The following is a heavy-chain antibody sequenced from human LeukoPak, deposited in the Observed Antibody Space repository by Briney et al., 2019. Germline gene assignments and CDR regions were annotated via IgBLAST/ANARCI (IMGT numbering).Heavy chain of an antibody. CDR1: GGSISSSRSY. J-gene: IGHJ5*02. CDR2: IYYNGDT. V-gene: IGHV4-39*07. CDR3: SREGYSCPNWFDA. D-gene: IGHD4-11*01. Sequence: SETLSLTCSVSGGSISSSRSYWGWIRQTPGKGLEWVGSIYYNGDTYYNPSFKSRVSMSVDTAKNQISLILTSVTAADTAVYYCSREGYSCPNWFDAWGQGTLVTVSS.